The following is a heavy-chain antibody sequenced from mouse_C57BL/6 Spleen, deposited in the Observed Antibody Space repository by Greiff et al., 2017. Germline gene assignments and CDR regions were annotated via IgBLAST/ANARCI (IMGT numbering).Heavy chain of an antibody. Sequence: QVQLQQPGAELVKPGASVKMSCKASGYTFTSYWITWVKQRPGQGLEWIGGIYPGSGSTNYNEKFKSKATLTVDTSSSTAYMQLSSLTSEDSAVXDCARYDDGSSCGFAYWGKGTMVTVAA. J-gene: IGHJ3*01. V-gene: IGHV1-55*01. D-gene: IGHD1-1*01. CDR2: IYPGSGST. CDR1: GYTFTSYW. CDR3: ARYDDGSSCGFAY.